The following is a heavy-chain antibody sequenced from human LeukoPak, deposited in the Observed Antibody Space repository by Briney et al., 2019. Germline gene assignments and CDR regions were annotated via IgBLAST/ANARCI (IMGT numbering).Heavy chain of an antibody. Sequence: GGSLRLSCAASGFTFSDSPIHWVRQASGKGLEWVGRVRDKGNNYATGYAASVKGRFSISRDDSKNTAYLQMNSLKIEDTAVYYCTRQPQGTGTVDYWGQGTLVTVSS. J-gene: IGHJ4*02. D-gene: IGHD3/OR15-3a*01. CDR2: VRDKGNNYAT. CDR1: GFTFSDSP. CDR3: TRQPQGTGTVDY. V-gene: IGHV3-73*01.